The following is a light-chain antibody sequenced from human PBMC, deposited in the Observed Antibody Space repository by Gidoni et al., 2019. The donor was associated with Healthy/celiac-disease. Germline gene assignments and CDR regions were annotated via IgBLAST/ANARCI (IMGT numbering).Light chain of an antibody. J-gene: IGLJ2*01. CDR1: SSNIGEGYD. V-gene: IGLV1-40*01. Sequence: QSVLTQPTSVSWAPVQRVTISCTGSSSNIGEGYDVHWYQQLPGTAPKLLIYGTSKRPSGVPDRFSGSKSGTSASLAITGLQAEDEADYYGQSYDSSLSGFVVFGGGTKLTV. CDR2: GTS. CDR3: QSYDSSLSGFVV.